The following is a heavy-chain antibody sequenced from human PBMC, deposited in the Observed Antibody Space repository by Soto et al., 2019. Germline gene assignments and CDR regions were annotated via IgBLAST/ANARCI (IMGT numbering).Heavy chain of an antibody. J-gene: IGHJ6*03. CDR3: XXXQRGDAYSYPYYYYMDV. CDR2: IYPGDSES. CDR1: GYSFTSYW. Sequence: PGESLKISCKGSGYSFTSYWIGWVRQMPGKGLEWMGTIYPGDSESRYSPSFQGQVTXXADKSISTAFLQWSSLKASDTAMYYCXXXQRGDAYSYPYYYYMDVWGKGTTVTVSS. V-gene: IGHV5-51*01. D-gene: IGHD5-18*01.